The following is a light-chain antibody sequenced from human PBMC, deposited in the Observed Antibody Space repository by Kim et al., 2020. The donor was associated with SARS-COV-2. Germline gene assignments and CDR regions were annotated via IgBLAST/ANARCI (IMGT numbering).Light chain of an antibody. Sequence: EVVMTQSPATLSVSPGETATLSCRASQSVAGNLFWYQQKPGQAPRLLIYAASTRATGIPARFSGAGSGTEFTLTIDSLQPEDFAIYYCQQYTKWPLFGPGTRVDIK. CDR3: QQYTKWPL. CDR1: QSVAGN. CDR2: AAS. V-gene: IGKV3-15*01. J-gene: IGKJ3*01.